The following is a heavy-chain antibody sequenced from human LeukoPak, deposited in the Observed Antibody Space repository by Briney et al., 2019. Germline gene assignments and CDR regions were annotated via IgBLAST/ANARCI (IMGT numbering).Heavy chain of an antibody. CDR1: GGSISSSSYY. CDR2: IYYSGST. J-gene: IGHJ4*02. V-gene: IGHV4-39*01. CDR3: AGGSGWLIDD. Sequence: SETLSLTCTVSGGSISSSSYYWGWIRQPPGKGLEWIGSIYYSGSTYYNPSLKSRVTISVDTSKNQFSLKLSSVTAADTAVYYCAGGSGWLIDDWGQGTLVTVSS. D-gene: IGHD6-19*01.